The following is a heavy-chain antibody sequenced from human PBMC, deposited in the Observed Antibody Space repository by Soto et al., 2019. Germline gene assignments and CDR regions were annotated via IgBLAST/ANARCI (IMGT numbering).Heavy chain of an antibody. CDR2: IDPSDSQT. Sequence: GESLKISCKGSGYSYADYWITWVRQKPGKGLEWMGRIDPSDSQTYYSPSLRGHVTISVTKSITTVFLQWSSLRASDTAMYYCARQIYDSDTGPNFQYYFDSWGQGTPVTVSS. D-gene: IGHD3-22*01. CDR3: ARQIYDSDTGPNFQYYFDS. CDR1: GYSYADYW. J-gene: IGHJ4*02. V-gene: IGHV5-10-1*01.